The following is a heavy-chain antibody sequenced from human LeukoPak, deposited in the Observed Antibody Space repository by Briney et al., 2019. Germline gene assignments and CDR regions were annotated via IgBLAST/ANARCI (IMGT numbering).Heavy chain of an antibody. Sequence: GGSLRLSCAASGFTFNSYAMTWVRQAPGKGLEWVSSVSDSGDYTYYADSVKGRFTISRDNSKNTLYLQVNSLRAEDTAVYYCARGSVGRGNYFDYWGQGTLVTVSS. CDR3: ARGSVGRGNYFDY. D-gene: IGHD3-10*01. CDR1: GFTFNSYA. CDR2: VSDSGDYT. V-gene: IGHV3-23*01. J-gene: IGHJ4*02.